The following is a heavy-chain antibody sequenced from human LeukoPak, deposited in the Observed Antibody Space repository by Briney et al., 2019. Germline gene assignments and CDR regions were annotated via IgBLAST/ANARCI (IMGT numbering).Heavy chain of an antibody. Sequence: GGSLRLSCAASGFTFSSYAMGWVRQAPGRGLEWVSAISGSGGSTYYADSVKGRFTISRDNSKNTLYLQMNSLRAEDTAVYYCAKQGDIVVVPAAMRRGYFDYWGQGTLVTVSS. D-gene: IGHD2-2*01. CDR3: AKQGDIVVVPAAMRRGYFDY. CDR2: ISGSGGST. CDR1: GFTFSSYA. J-gene: IGHJ4*02. V-gene: IGHV3-23*01.